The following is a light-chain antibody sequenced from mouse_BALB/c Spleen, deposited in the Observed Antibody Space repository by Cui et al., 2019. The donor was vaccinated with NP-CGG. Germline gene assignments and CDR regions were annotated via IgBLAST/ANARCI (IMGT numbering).Light chain of an antibody. V-gene: IGLV1*01. J-gene: IGLJ1*01. Sequence: QAVLTQETLLTTSPGETVTLTCRSSTGTVTTNNYANWVQEKPDHLFTGLIGGTNNRVPGIPARFSGSLIGDKAALTITGAQTEDEAIYFCALWYSNHWVFGGGTKLTVL. CDR3: ALWYSNHWV. CDR2: GTN. CDR1: TGTVTTNNY.